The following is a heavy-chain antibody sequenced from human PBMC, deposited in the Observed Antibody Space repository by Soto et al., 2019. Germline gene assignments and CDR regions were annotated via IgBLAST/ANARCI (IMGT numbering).Heavy chain of an antibody. D-gene: IGHD3-10*01. J-gene: IGHJ4*02. CDR1: GFPFSSYS. V-gene: IGHV3-23*01. CDR3: AKVVGLWFGELLPNRDFDY. Sequence: PGGSLILSCAASGFPFSSYSMSWVRQAPGKGLEWVSAISGSGGSTYYADSVKGRFTISRDNSKNTLYLQMNSLRAEDTAVYYCAKVVGLWFGELLPNRDFDYWGQGTLVTVSS. CDR2: ISGSGGST.